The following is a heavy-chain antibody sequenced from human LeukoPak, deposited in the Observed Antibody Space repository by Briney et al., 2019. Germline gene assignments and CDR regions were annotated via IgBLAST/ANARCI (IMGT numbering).Heavy chain of an antibody. V-gene: IGHV4-34*01. CDR2: INHSGST. D-gene: IGHD2-2*01. J-gene: IGHJ6*03. CDR1: GGSFSGYY. Sequence: PSETLSLTCAVYGGSFSGYYRSWIRQPPGKGLEWIGEINHSGSTNYNPSLKSRITISEDTSKDQFYLKLSYVTAADTAVYYCARGFHCSSTSCSPSVGGYYYYMDVWGKGTTVTVSS. CDR3: ARGFHCSSTSCSPSVGGYYYYMDV.